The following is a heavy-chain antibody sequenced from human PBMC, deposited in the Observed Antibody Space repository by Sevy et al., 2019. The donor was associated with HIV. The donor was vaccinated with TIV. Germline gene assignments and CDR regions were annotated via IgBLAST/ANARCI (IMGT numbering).Heavy chain of an antibody. V-gene: IGHV3-21*01. CDR1: GFTFSSYS. D-gene: IGHD6-13*01. Sequence: GGSLRLSCAASGFTFSSYSMNWVRQAPGKGLEWVSSISSSSSYIYYADSVKGRFTISRDNAKNSLYLQMNSLRAEDTAVYYCARGGAAADSDYFDYWGQGTLVTVSS. CDR2: ISSSSSYI. J-gene: IGHJ4*02. CDR3: ARGGAAADSDYFDY.